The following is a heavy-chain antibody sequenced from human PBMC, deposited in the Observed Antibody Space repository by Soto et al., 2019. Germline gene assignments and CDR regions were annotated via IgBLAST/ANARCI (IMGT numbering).Heavy chain of an antibody. J-gene: IGHJ4*02. Sequence: VQLVESGGGVVQPGRSLRLSCVASEFTFSSHLMHWVRQAPGKGLEWVAFISNDGDYKNYADSVKGQFTISRDNSKDTVYLEIHSLRPEDTALYHCASDEAFSAPYYLDYWGQGTLVIVS. CDR2: ISNDGDYK. D-gene: IGHD1-26*01. CDR1: EFTFSSHL. CDR3: ASDEAFSAPYYLDY. V-gene: IGHV3-30*03.